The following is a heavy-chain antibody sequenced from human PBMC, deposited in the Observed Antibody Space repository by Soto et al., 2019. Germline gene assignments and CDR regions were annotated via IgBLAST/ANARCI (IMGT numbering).Heavy chain of an antibody. D-gene: IGHD3-9*01. Sequence: SETLSLTCTVSGGSISSSSYYWGWIRQPPGKGLEWIGSIYYSGSTYYNPSLKSRVTISVETSKNQFSLKLSSVTAADTAVYYCARPHPDYDILTGYYWSNWFDPWGQGTLVTVSS. J-gene: IGHJ5*02. CDR1: GGSISSSSYY. CDR2: IYYSGST. CDR3: ARPHPDYDILTGYYWSNWFDP. V-gene: IGHV4-39*01.